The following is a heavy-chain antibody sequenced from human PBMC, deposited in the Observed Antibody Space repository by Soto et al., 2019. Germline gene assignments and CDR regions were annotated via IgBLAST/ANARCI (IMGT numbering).Heavy chain of an antibody. D-gene: IGHD5-12*01. CDR2: IYYSGST. V-gene: IGHV4-31*03. CDR1: GGSISSGDYY. Sequence: SETLSLTCNVSGGSISSGDYYWSWIRQHPGKGLEWIGYIYYSGSTYYNPSLKSRVTISVDTSKNQFSLKLSPVTAADTAVYYCARDRYSGYQFDYWGQGTLVTVSS. CDR3: ARDRYSGYQFDY. J-gene: IGHJ4*02.